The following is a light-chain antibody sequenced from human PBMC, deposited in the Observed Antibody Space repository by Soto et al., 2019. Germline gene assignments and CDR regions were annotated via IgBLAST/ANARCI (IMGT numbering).Light chain of an antibody. V-gene: IGKV3-20*01. CDR3: QQYDNSWT. Sequence: EIVLTQSPGTLSLSSGERATLSCRASQSVSSSYLAWYQQKPGQAPRLLIYGTSSRATGIPDRFSGSGSGTDFTLTISRLEPEDFAVYYCQQYDNSWTFGQGTKVEIK. J-gene: IGKJ1*01. CDR1: QSVSSSY. CDR2: GTS.